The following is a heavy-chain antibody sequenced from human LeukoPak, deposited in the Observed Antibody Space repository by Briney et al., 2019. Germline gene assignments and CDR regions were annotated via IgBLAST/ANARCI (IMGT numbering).Heavy chain of an antibody. D-gene: IGHD6-13*01. Sequence: AGGSLRLSCAASGFTFTSYAMTWVRQAPGKGLDWVSAISGSGVSTFYADSVKGRFTISRDNSKNTLYLQLNSLRAEDTAIYYCAKDPIAAAGNYFDYWGQGTLVTVSS. CDR1: GFTFTSYA. V-gene: IGHV3-23*01. CDR3: AKDPIAAAGNYFDY. J-gene: IGHJ4*02. CDR2: ISGSGVST.